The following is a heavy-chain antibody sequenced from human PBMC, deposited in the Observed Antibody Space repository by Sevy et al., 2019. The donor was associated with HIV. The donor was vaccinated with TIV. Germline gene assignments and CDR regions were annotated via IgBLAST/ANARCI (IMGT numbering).Heavy chain of an antibody. V-gene: IGHV3-48*01. CDR3: ARSLAAAENWFDP. Sequence: GGSLRISCVGSGFTFREYRMNWVRQAPGKGLEWVSYISGSSTTIEHADSVKGRFSISRDNADNSVFLQMNRLRVEDTAVYYCARSLAAAENWFDPRGQGTLVTVSS. CDR1: GFTFREYR. J-gene: IGHJ5*02. D-gene: IGHD6-13*01. CDR2: ISGSSTTI.